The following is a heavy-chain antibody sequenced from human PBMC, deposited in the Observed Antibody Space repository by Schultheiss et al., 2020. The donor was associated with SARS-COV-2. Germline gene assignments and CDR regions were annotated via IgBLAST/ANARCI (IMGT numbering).Heavy chain of an antibody. CDR1: GFTFSSYA. V-gene: IGHV3-23*01. D-gene: IGHD1-1*01. Sequence: GGSLRLSCAASGFTFSSYAMSWVRQAPGKGLEWVSYISSSGSTIYYADSVKGRFTISRDNSKNTLYLQMSSLRAEDTAVYYCVKEKDGMAYFDYWGQGTLVTVSS. CDR2: ISSSGSTI. CDR3: VKEKDGMAYFDY. J-gene: IGHJ4*02.